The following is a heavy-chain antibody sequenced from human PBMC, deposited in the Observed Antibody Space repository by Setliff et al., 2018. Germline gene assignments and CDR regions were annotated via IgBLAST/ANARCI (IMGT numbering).Heavy chain of an antibody. J-gene: IGHJ4*02. CDR1: GFAFDSYA. Sequence: QPGGSLRLSCAASGFAFDSYAMHWVRQAPGKGLEWVAIIFHDGRDIYYRDSVRGRFTISRDNSKTTLFLQMNSLRPEDTGIYYCAKEVMGLHLSGLDYWGQGNLVTVSS. CDR3: AKEVMGLHLSGLDY. V-gene: IGHV3-30*18. CDR2: IFHDGRDI. D-gene: IGHD5-12*01.